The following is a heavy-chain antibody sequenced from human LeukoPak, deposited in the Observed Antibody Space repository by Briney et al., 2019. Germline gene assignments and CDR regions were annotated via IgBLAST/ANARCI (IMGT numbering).Heavy chain of an antibody. Sequence: SVKVSCKASGGTFSSYAISWVRQAPGQGLEWMGRIIPILGIANYAQKFQGRVTITADKSTSTAYMELSSLRTEDTAVYYCARTGIAAAGSGGSWGQGTLVTVSS. CDR3: ARTGIAAAGSGGS. CDR2: IIPILGIA. J-gene: IGHJ5*02. V-gene: IGHV1-69*04. D-gene: IGHD6-13*01. CDR1: GGTFSSYA.